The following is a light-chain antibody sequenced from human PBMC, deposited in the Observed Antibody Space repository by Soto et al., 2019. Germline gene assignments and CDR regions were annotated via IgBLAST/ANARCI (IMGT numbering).Light chain of an antibody. Sequence: DIQMTQSPSTLSASVGDRVTITCRASQSISSWLAWYQQKPGKAPKLLIYKASSVESGVPSRFSSRGSGTDCTLTISSLQADDCATYYCQQYNSYSPWTFGQGTKVEIK. CDR1: QSISSW. CDR2: KAS. J-gene: IGKJ1*01. V-gene: IGKV1-5*03. CDR3: QQYNSYSPWT.